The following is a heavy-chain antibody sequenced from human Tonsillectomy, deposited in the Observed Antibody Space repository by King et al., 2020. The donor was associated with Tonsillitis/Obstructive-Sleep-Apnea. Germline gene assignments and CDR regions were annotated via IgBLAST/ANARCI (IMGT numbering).Heavy chain of an antibody. CDR3: ARSGYDFWSGYPAYLFDP. D-gene: IGHD3-3*01. J-gene: IGHJ5*02. Sequence: QLQESGPGLVKPSETLSLTCTVSGGSVSSSSYYWGWIRQPPRKGLEWIGTIYYSGSTYYSPSLKSRVTISVDTSKNQFSLRLSSVTAADTAVYYCARSGYDFWSGYPAYLFDPWGQGTLVTVSS. CDR2: IYYSGST. V-gene: IGHV4-39*01. CDR1: GGSVSSSSYY.